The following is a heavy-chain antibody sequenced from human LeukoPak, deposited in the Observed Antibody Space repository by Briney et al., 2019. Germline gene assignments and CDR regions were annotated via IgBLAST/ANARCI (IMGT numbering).Heavy chain of an antibody. CDR1: GGSISSSNW. CDR2: IYHSGST. V-gene: IGHV4-4*02. Sequence: SETLSLTCAVSGGSISSSNWWSWVRQPPGKGLEWIGEIYHSGSTNYNPSLKSRVTISVDKSKNQSSLKLSSVTAADTAVYYRARDGYSYGLYYFDYWGRGTLVTVSS. J-gene: IGHJ4*02. D-gene: IGHD5-18*01. CDR3: ARDGYSYGLYYFDY.